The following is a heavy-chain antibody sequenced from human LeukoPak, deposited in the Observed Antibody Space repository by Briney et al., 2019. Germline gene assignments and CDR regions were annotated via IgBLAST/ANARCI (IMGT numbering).Heavy chain of an antibody. D-gene: IGHD3-10*01. Sequence: SQTLSLTCAVYGGSFSGYYWSWIRHPPGKGLEWIGEINHSGSTNYNTTLKSRVTISVATPKNQFSLKLSSVTAADTAVYYCARGVYGSGSYYNWHSGFDPWGQGTLVTVSS. CDR3: ARGVYGSGSYYNWHSGFDP. CDR2: INHSGST. CDR1: GGSFSGYY. V-gene: IGHV4-34*01. J-gene: IGHJ5*02.